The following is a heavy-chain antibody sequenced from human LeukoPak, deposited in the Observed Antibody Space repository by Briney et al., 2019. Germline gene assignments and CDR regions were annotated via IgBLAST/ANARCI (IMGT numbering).Heavy chain of an antibody. J-gene: IGHJ5*02. V-gene: IGHV1-69*04. CDR1: GGTFSSYA. D-gene: IGHD1-26*01. CDR3: TRVNLRGSKYNWFDP. CDR2: ITPIIGTT. Sequence: SVKVSCKASGGTFSSYAISWVRQAPGQGLEWMGRITPIIGTTKYAQKFHDRVTITADKSTTTVYMELSSLRSDDTAVYYCTRVNLRGSKYNWFDPWSQGTLVAVSS.